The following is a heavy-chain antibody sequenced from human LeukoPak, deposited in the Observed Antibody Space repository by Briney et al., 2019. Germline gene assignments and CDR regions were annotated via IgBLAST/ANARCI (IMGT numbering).Heavy chain of an antibody. CDR1: GXXFXSYA. D-gene: IGHD3-22*01. CDR2: ISGSGGST. Sequence: PGGSLRLSCAAXGXXFXSYAMSWVRXAPGKGLXWVSAISGSGGSTYYADSVKGRFTISRDNSKNTLYLQMNSLRAEDTAVYYCATDDPYYYDSSGYGSYYYYMDVWGKGTTVTVSS. V-gene: IGHV3-23*01. CDR3: ATDDPYYYDSSGYGSYYYYMDV. J-gene: IGHJ6*03.